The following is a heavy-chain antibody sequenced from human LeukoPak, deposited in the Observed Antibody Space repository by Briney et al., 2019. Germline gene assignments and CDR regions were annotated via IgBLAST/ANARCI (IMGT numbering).Heavy chain of an antibody. J-gene: IGHJ4*02. CDR1: GGSISSGGYY. CDR2: IYYSGST. V-gene: IGHV4-31*03. D-gene: IGHD3-10*01. Sequence: PSQTLSLTCTVSGGSISSGGYYWSWFRQHPGKGPECIGYIYYSGSTHYNPSLKSRVIISVDTSMNQFSLKLSSVTAADTAVYYCARISAVRGVILPESGNFDYWGQGTLVTVSS. CDR3: ARISAVRGVILPESGNFDY.